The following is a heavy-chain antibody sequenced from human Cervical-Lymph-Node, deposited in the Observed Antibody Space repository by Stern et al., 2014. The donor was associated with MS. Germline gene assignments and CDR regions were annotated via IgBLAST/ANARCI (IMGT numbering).Heavy chain of an antibody. CDR2: IIPIIGTA. CDR3: ALGGFGHYFEY. CDR1: GGTFSSSD. D-gene: IGHD3-10*01. J-gene: IGHJ4*02. V-gene: IGHV1-69*01. Sequence: VQLVESGAEVQKPGSSVKVSCRASGGTFSSSDISWVRQAPGQGLEWMGCIIPIIGTANYAQKYQGRVTITADESTSTAYMELSSLRSEDTAIYYCALGGFGHYFEYWGQGTLVTVSS.